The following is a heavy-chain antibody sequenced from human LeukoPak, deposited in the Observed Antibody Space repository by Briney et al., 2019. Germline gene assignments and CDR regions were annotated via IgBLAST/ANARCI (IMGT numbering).Heavy chain of an antibody. D-gene: IGHD3-22*01. Sequence: SETLSLTCAVYGGPFSGYYWSWIRQPPGKGLEWIGEINHSGSTNYNPSLKSRVTISVDTSKNQFSLKLSSVTAADTAVYYCASRTHITMTPSYGMDVWGQGTTVTVSS. J-gene: IGHJ6*02. V-gene: IGHV4-34*01. CDR2: INHSGST. CDR1: GGPFSGYY. CDR3: ASRTHITMTPSYGMDV.